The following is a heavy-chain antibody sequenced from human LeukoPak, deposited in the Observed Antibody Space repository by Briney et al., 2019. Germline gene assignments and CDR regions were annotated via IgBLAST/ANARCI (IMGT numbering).Heavy chain of an antibody. V-gene: IGHV3-33*01. CDR1: GFTFSNYG. CDR3: ARYCSGGGCKLGYCYYGMDV. Sequence: PGGSLRLSCAASGFTFSNYGMHWVRQAPGKGLEWVAVIWYDGGIKYYADSVKGRFTISRDNSKNTLYLQMNSLRAEDTAVYYCARYCSGGGCKLGYCYYGMDVWGQGTTVTVSS. D-gene: IGHD2-15*01. J-gene: IGHJ6*02. CDR2: IWYDGGIK.